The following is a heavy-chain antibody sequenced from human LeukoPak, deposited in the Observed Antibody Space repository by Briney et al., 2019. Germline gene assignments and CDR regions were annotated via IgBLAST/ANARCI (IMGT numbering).Heavy chain of an antibody. CDR2: IYYSGST. J-gene: IGHJ1*01. D-gene: IGHD3-22*01. Sequence: PSETLSLTCTVPGGSISNYYWSWIRQPPGKALEWIGYIYYSGSTSYNPSLKSRVTISVDTSKNQFSLKLRSVTVADTAVYYCVRDHYYDSSGYTFRHWGQGTLVSVSS. CDR3: VRDHYYDSSGYTFRH. V-gene: IGHV4-59*01. CDR1: GGSISNYY.